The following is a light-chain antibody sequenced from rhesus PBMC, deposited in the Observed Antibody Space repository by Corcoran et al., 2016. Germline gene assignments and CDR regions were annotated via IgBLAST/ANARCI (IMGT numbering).Light chain of an antibody. J-gene: IGKJ2*01. V-gene: IGKV1-22*01. CDR2: KAS. CDR3: QQYVSSPYT. Sequence: DIQMTQSPSSLSASVGDTVTITCRTSPSVSSWLAWYQQKPGKAPQLLSYKASSLQSGVPSRFSGIGSGTDFTLTISRLQSEDFAAYFCQQYVSSPYTFGQGTKVEIK. CDR1: PSVSSW.